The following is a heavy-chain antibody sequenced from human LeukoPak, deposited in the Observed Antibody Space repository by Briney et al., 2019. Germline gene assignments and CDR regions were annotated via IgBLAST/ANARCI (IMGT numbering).Heavy chain of an antibody. CDR1: GASISSGSNY. D-gene: IGHD3-9*01. CDR3: ARGAAVYYDILTGYDY. V-gene: IGHV4-39*07. CDR2: IYSSGST. Sequence: SSETLSLTCSVSGASISSGSNYWGWIRQPPGKTLEWIGSIYSSGSTYYNSSLQSRVIIIIDTPKNHFSLTLSSVTAADTAVYYCARGAAVYYDILTGYDYWGQGTLVTVSS. J-gene: IGHJ4*02.